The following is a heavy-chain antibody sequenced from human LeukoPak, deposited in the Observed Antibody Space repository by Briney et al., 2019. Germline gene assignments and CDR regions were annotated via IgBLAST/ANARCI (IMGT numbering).Heavy chain of an antibody. J-gene: IGHJ6*03. CDR1: DDSITMYY. D-gene: IGHD1-1*01. V-gene: IGHV4-59*01. CDR3: ARGRVSSSTWYSTYYNYFYMDV. CDR2: VDHTGST. Sequence: SETLSLTCSVSDDSITMYYWTWIRQPPGKGLEWIGYVDHTGSTNFNPSLNGRVSISRDTTKNLFSLRLRSVTAADTAVYFCARGRVSSSTWYSTYYNYFYMDVWGKGTTVTVSS.